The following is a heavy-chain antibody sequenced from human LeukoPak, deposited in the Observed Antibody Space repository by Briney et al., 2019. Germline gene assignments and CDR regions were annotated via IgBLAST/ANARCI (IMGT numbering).Heavy chain of an antibody. CDR3: ATAPQPTYYDFWSGYGPGDY. D-gene: IGHD3-3*01. V-gene: IGHV1-24*01. CDR2: FDPEDGET. J-gene: IGHJ4*02. CDR1: GYTLTELS. Sequence: GASVKVSCKVSGYTLTELSMHWVRQAPGKGLEWMGGFDPEDGETIYAQKFQGRVTMTEDTSTDTAYMELSSLRSEDTAVYYCATAPQPTYYDFWSGYGPGDYWGQGTLVTVSS.